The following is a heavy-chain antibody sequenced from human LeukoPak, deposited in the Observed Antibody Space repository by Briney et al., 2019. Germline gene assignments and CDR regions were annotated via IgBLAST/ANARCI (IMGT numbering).Heavy chain of an antibody. V-gene: IGHV3-7*01. Sequence: GGSLILSCAASGFRFGGYWMTWAHHIPGKGLEWVANIKQDGAEKHYAESVEGRFIISRDNAKNSLYLEMDSLKVEDTAVYYCARVGAWDLQRVFEYWGQGTLVTVSS. CDR2: IKQDGAEK. J-gene: IGHJ4*02. CDR1: GFRFGGYW. CDR3: ARVGAWDLQRVFEY. D-gene: IGHD1-26*01.